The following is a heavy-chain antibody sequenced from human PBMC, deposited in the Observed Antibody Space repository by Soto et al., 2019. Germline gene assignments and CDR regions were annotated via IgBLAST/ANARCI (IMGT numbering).Heavy chain of an antibody. CDR1: GGTFSSYA. CDR2: IIPIFGTA. V-gene: IGHV1-69*01. Sequence: QVQLVQSGAEVKKPGSSVKVSCKASGGTFSSYAISWVRQAPGQGLEWMGGIIPIFGTANYAQKFQGRVTITADESTSTAYMELSSLRSEDTAVHYCARDQEGIAVAGTDPWGYYHGMDVWGQGTTVTVSS. CDR3: ARDQEGIAVAGTDPWGYYHGMDV. J-gene: IGHJ6*02. D-gene: IGHD6-19*01.